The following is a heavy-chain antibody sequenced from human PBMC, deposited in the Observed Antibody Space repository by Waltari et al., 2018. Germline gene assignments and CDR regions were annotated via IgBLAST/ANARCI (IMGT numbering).Heavy chain of an antibody. CDR1: GGTFSSYA. V-gene: IGHV1-2*02. J-gene: IGHJ4*02. CDR3: AREFEERTAFDY. Sequence: QVQLVQSGAEVKKPGSSVKVSCKASGGTFSSYAISWVRQAPGQGLEWMGRINPNSGGTNYAQKFQGRVTMTRDTSISTAYMELSRLRSDDTAVYYCAREFEERTAFDYWGQGTLVTVSS. D-gene: IGHD3-9*01. CDR2: INPNSGGT.